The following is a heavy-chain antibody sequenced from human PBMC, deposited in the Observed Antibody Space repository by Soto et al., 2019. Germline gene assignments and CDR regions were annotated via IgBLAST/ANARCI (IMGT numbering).Heavy chain of an antibody. D-gene: IGHD6-6*01. CDR3: ARMSTAARRGYYYGMDV. Sequence: SETLSLTCAVYGGSFSGYYWSWIRQPPGKGLEWIGEINHSGSTNYNPSLKSRVTISVDTSKNQFSLKLSSVTAADTAVYYCARMSTAARRGYYYGMDVWGQGTTVTVSS. V-gene: IGHV4-34*01. CDR1: GGSFSGYY. J-gene: IGHJ6*02. CDR2: INHSGST.